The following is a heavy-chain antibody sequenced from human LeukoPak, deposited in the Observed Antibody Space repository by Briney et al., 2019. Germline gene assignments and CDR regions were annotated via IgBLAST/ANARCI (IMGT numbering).Heavy chain of an antibody. CDR2: INPNSGGT. D-gene: IGHD3-16*01. V-gene: IGHV1-2*02. J-gene: IGHJ4*02. Sequence: ASVKVSCKASGYAFTGYYMHWVRQAPGQGLEWMGWINPNSGGTNYAQKFQGRVTMTRDTSISTAYMELSRLRSDDTAVYYCARGDPGDNYFDYWGQGTLVAVSS. CDR1: GYAFTGYY. CDR3: ARGDPGDNYFDY.